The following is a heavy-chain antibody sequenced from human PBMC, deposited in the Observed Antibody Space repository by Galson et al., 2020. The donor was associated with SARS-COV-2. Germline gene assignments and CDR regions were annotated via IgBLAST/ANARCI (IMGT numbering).Heavy chain of an antibody. D-gene: IGHD1-26*01. CDR2: ISSSGSTI. Sequence: GGSLRLSFAASGFTSRANSFNWIRQAQGKGLEWVSQISSSGSTIYYEDSVKGRFTVPRDNAKNALYLQMNSLRDDDTAVYYCARETYGSYCPSDFYHYMDVWGIGTTVTISS. CDR3: ARETYGSYCPSDFYHYMDV. CDR1: GFTSRANS. J-gene: IGHJ6*03. V-gene: IGHV3-11*04.